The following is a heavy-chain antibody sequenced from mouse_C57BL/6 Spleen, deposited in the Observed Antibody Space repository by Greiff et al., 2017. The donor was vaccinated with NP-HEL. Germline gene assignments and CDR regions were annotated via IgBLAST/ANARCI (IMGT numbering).Heavy chain of an antibody. V-gene: IGHV5-17*01. CDR2: ISSGSSTI. Sequence: DVMLVESGGGLVKPGGSPKLSCAASGFTFSDYGMHWVRQAPEKGLEWIAYISSGSSTIDYADTVKGRFTIFRYNAKNTLFLQITSLRSEDTAMYYYVRPDDCSSLYYFDYWDEGTTLTVSS. CDR1: GFTFSDYG. D-gene: IGHD1-1*01. CDR3: VRPDDCSSLYYFDY. J-gene: IGHJ2*01.